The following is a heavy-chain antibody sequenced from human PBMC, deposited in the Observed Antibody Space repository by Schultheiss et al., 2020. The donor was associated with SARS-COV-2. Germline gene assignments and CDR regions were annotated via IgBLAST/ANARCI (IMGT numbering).Heavy chain of an antibody. Sequence: GGSLRLSCAASGFTFSSYAMSWVRQAPGKGLEWVSAISGSGGSTYYADSVKGRFTISRDNSRNILFLQMNSLRSEDTAVYYCAREAGYSRGAFDIWGQGTMVTVSS. CDR2: ISGSGGST. CDR1: GFTFSSYA. V-gene: IGHV3-23*01. D-gene: IGHD6-13*01. J-gene: IGHJ3*02. CDR3: AREAGYSRGAFDI.